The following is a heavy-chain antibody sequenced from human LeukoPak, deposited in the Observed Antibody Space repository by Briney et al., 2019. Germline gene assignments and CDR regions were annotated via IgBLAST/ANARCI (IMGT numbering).Heavy chain of an antibody. CDR3: ATDSDFWSGYASDY. CDR1: GGSISTHY. CDR2: IYPGAST. Sequence: SETLSLTCTVSGGSISTHYWSWIRQPAGKGLEWIGRIYPGASTDYNPSLKSRVTISVDTSKNQFSLKLSSVTAADTAVYYCATDSDFWSGYASDYWGQGTLVTVSS. J-gene: IGHJ4*02. V-gene: IGHV4-4*07. D-gene: IGHD3-3*01.